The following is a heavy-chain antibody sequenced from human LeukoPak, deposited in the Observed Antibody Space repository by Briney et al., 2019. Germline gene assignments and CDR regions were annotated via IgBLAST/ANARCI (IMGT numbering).Heavy chain of an antibody. CDR3: ARGPYYNPSDAFDL. CDR1: GFPFSNYW. V-gene: IGHV3-74*01. J-gene: IGHJ3*01. D-gene: IGHD3-10*01. Sequence: GGSLRLSCAASGFPFSNYWMHWVRQSPGKGLICVARIGHDGSGAGYADSVKGRFTISRDNSRNALYLQMNSLRAEDTAEYYCARGPYYNPSDAFDLWGQGTVVTVFS. CDR2: IGHDGSGA.